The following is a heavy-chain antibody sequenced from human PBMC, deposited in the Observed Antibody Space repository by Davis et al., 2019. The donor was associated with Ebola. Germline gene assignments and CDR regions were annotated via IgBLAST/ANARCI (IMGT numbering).Heavy chain of an antibody. D-gene: IGHD3-16*01. Sequence: SETLSLTCTVSGGSVSSGSYYWSWIRQPPGKGLEWIGYIYYSGSTNYNPSLKSRVTISVDTSKNQFSLKLSSVTAADTAVYYCARGDDYPFFMDVWGKGTTVTVSS. J-gene: IGHJ6*03. CDR2: IYYSGST. CDR1: GGSVSSGSYY. CDR3: ARGDDYPFFMDV. V-gene: IGHV4-61*01.